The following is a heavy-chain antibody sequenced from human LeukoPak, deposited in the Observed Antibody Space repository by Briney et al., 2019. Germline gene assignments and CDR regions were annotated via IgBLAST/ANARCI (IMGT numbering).Heavy chain of an antibody. CDR2: IYSGGST. D-gene: IGHD6-19*01. Sequence: GGSLRLSCAASGFTVSSNYMSWVRQAPGKGLEWVSVIYSGGSTYYADSVKGRFTISRDNSKHTLYLQMNSLRAEDTAVYYCASSQWLVRGWFDPWGQGTLVTVSS. J-gene: IGHJ5*02. CDR1: GFTVSSNY. V-gene: IGHV3-66*01. CDR3: ASSQWLVRGWFDP.